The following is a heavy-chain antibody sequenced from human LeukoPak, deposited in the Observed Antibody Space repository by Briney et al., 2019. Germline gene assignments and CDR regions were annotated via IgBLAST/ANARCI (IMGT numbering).Heavy chain of an antibody. V-gene: IGHV3-74*01. CDR2: INSDGSST. CDR1: GFTFSSYW. J-gene: IGHJ3*02. D-gene: IGHD3-22*01. CDR3: AKTYYYDSSGYYYENAFDI. Sequence: VQPGGSLRLSCAASGFTFSSYWMHWVRRAPGKGLVWVSRINSDGSSTSYADSVKGRFTISRDNAKNTLYLQMNSLRAEDTAVYYCAKTYYYDSSGYYYENAFDIWGQGTMVTVSS.